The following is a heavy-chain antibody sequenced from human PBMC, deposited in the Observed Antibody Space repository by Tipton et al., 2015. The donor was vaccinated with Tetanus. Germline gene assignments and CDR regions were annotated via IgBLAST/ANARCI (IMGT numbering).Heavy chain of an antibody. CDR2: ISPSGNT. J-gene: IGHJ4*02. CDR1: GGSFSNYF. V-gene: IGHV4-34*01. Sequence: QVQLVQSGAEVKPSETLSLTCAVYGGSFSNYFWRWIRQPPGKGLEWIGEISPSGNTNYNPSLKSRVTISADTSRNQFSLTLSSVTAADTAVYYCARGSGWADFWGQGTQVTVSS. CDR3: ARGSGWADF. D-gene: IGHD6-19*01.